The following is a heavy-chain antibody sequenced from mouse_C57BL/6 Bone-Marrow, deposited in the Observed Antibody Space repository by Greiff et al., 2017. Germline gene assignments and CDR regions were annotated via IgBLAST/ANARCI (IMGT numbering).Heavy chain of an antibody. CDR3: ARGIYGNDDFDY. J-gene: IGHJ2*01. CDR1: GYTFTSYG. CDR2: IYPRSGNT. D-gene: IGHD2-2*01. V-gene: IGHV1-81*01. Sequence: VKLMESGAELARPGASVKLSCKASGYTFTSYGISWVKQRTGQGLVWIGEIYPRSGNTYYNEKIKGKATLTADKSSRTAYMELRSLTSEDSAVYFCARGIYGNDDFDYWGQGTTLTVSS.